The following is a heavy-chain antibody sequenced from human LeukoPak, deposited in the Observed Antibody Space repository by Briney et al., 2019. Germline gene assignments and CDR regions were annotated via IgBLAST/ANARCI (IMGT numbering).Heavy chain of an antibody. V-gene: IGHV3-7*01. CDR1: GFIFGRYW. Sequence: GGSLRLSCGASGFIFGRYWMSWVRQAPGKGLEWVAKMNQDGRQKYYVDSVRGRFTISRDNAKNSLYLQMNSLRAEDTAVYYCARDHSGYDFAFDIWGQGTVVTVSS. CDR3: ARDHSGYDFAFDI. CDR2: MNQDGRQK. D-gene: IGHD5-12*01. J-gene: IGHJ3*02.